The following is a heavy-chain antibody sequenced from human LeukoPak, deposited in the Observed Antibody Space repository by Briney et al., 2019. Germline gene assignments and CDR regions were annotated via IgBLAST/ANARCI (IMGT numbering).Heavy chain of an antibody. CDR2: ISDSDGST. CDR3: VKVWGN. V-gene: IGHV3-23*01. D-gene: IGHD7-27*01. CDR1: GFTFSSYW. J-gene: IGHJ4*02. Sequence: GGSLRLSCAASGFTFSSYWMHWVRQAPGKGLEWVSSISDSDGSTYYADSVKGRVTISRDNSKNTVYPQMDNLRAEDTALYYCVKVWGNWGQGTLVTVSS.